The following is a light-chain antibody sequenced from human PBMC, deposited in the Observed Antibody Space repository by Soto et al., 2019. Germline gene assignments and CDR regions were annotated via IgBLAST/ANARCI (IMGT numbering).Light chain of an antibody. J-gene: IGKJ2*01. CDR1: QSVLYSSNNKNY. CDR2: WAS. Sequence: DIVMTQSPDSLAVSLGERATINCKSSQSVLYSSNNKNYLAWYQQKPGQPPKLLISWASTRESVVPDRFSGSGCVSDFTLGISSLQAEAGAVYYGQQYYSTPLAFGQGTKLESK. CDR3: QQYYSTPLA. V-gene: IGKV4-1*01.